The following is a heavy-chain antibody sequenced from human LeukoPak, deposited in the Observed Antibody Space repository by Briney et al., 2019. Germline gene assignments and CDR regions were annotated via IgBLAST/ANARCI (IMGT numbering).Heavy chain of an antibody. Sequence: PGGSLRLSCAASGFTFSSYWMHWVRHAPGKGLVWVSRINSDGSSTSYADSVKGRFTISRDNAKNTLYLQMNSLRAEDTAVYYCARDNLDYYDSSGIDYWGQGTLVTVSS. CDR2: INSDGSST. J-gene: IGHJ4*02. V-gene: IGHV3-74*01. CDR3: ARDNLDYYDSSGIDY. D-gene: IGHD3-22*01. CDR1: GFTFSSYW.